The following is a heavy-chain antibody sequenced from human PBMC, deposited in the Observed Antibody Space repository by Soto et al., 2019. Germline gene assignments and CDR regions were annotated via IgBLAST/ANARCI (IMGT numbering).Heavy chain of an antibody. Sequence: EVQLVESGGALVQPGGSLRLSCAASGFTFSTYWMHWVRQAPGKGLLWVSRIKTDGTYATYADSVKGRFTISRDNAKNTLYLQMNSLRVEAAAVYYCAAGGSGYYANWGQGTLVTVSS. CDR1: GFTFSTYW. CDR2: IKTDGTYA. J-gene: IGHJ4*02. CDR3: AAGGSGYYAN. V-gene: IGHV3-74*01. D-gene: IGHD3-22*01.